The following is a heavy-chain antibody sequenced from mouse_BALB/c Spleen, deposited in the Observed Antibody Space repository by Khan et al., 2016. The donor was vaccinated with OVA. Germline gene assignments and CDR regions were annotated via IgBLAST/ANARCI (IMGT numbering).Heavy chain of an antibody. CDR3: ARSTYRYAFVY. Sequence: EVQLQESGPSLVKPSQTLSLTCSVTGDSITTGYWNWIRKFPGNKLEYMGYIIYTGYTYSNPSLKSRISITRHTSNNQYYLQLNSVTDEDTATYYCARSTYRYAFVYWGQGTLVTVSA. CDR2: IIYTGYT. CDR1: GDSITTGY. D-gene: IGHD2-14*01. J-gene: IGHJ3*01. V-gene: IGHV3-8*02.